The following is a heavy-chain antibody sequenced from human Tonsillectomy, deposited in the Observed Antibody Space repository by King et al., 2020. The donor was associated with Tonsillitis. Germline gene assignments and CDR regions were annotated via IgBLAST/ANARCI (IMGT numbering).Heavy chain of an antibody. D-gene: IGHD1-26*01. J-gene: IGHJ5*02. CDR1: GYSFTSYW. CDR3: AGHARVGWEPSAWFDP. Sequence: QLVQSGAEVKKPGESLKISCKGSGYSFTSYWIGWVRQMPGKGLEWMGIIYPGDSDARYSPSFQGQVTISADKSISTAYLQWSSLKASDTAMYYCAGHARVGWEPSAWFDPWGQGTLVTVSS. CDR2: IYPGDSDA. V-gene: IGHV5-51*01.